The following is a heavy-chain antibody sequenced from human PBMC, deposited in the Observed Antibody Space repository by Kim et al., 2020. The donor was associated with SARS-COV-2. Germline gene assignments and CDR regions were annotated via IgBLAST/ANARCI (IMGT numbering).Heavy chain of an antibody. Sequence: GGSLRLSCAASGFTFSDYYMSWIRQAPGKGLEWISYISNSNNHKNYADSVKGRFTISRDNAKNSVYLQMNSLRAEDTAMYYCARDGYSYGSNRRNDYWGQGTLVTVAS. CDR3: ARDGYSYGSNRRNDY. V-gene: IGHV3-11*05. CDR1: GFTFSDYY. CDR2: ISNSNNHK. J-gene: IGHJ4*02. D-gene: IGHD5-18*01.